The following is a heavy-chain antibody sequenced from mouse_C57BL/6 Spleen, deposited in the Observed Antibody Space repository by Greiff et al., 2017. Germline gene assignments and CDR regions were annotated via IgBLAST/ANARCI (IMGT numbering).Heavy chain of an antibody. Sequence: QVQLQQPGAELVRPGSSVKLSCKASGYTFTSYWMDWVKQRPGQGLEWIGNIYPSDSETHYNQKFKDKATLTVDKSSSTAYMQLSSLTSEDSAVYYCATAVVERWYFDGWGTGTTVTVSS. CDR1: GYTFTSYW. J-gene: IGHJ1*03. V-gene: IGHV1-61*01. CDR2: IYPSDSET. CDR3: ATAVVERWYFDG. D-gene: IGHD1-1*01.